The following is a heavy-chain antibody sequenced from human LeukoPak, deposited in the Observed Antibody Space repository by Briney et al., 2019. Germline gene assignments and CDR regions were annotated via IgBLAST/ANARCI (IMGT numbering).Heavy chain of an antibody. CDR2: INHSGST. CDR3: ARVAYGSGSYRWFDP. J-gene: IGHJ5*02. CDR1: GGSFSGYY. Sequence: SETLSLTCAVYGGSFSGYYWSWIRQSPGKGLEWIGEINHSGSTNYNPSLKSRVTISVDTSKNQFSLKLRSVTAADTAVYYCARVAYGSGSYRWFDPWGQGTLVTVSS. D-gene: IGHD3-10*01. V-gene: IGHV4-34*01.